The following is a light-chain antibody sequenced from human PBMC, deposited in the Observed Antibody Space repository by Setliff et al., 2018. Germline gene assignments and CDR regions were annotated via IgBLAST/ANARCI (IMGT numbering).Light chain of an antibody. V-gene: IGLV2-14*03. CDR1: SRDVGGYDF. CDR2: EVI. CDR3: LSYTSETTHAL. J-gene: IGLJ2*01. Sequence: QSVLTQPAAVSGPPGQSIAISCSGSSRDVGGYDFVSWYQQHPGKAPKLLIYEVIKRPSGVSDRFSGSKSGNTASLTISGLQAEDGADYYCLSYTSETTHALFGGGTQLTVL.